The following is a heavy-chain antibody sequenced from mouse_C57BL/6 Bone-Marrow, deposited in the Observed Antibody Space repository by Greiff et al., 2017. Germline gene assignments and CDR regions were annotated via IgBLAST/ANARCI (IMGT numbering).Heavy chain of an antibody. D-gene: IGHD1-1*01. V-gene: IGHV1-26*01. CDR2: INPNNGGT. CDR3: ARGGRAYYGSSPYAMDY. Sequence: VQLQQSGPELVKPGASVKISCKASGYTFTDYYMNWVKQSHGKSLEWIGDINPNNGGTSYNQKFKGKATLTVDKSSSTAYMELRSLTSEDSAVYYCARGGRAYYGSSPYAMDYWGQGTSVTVSS. CDR1: GYTFTDYY. J-gene: IGHJ4*01.